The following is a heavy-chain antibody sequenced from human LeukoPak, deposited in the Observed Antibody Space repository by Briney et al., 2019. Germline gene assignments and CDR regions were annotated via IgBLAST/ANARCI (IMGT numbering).Heavy chain of an antibody. Sequence: SVKVSCKASGGTFSSYAISWVRQAPGQGLEWMGRIIPILGIANYAQKFQGRVTITADKSTSTAYMELSSLRSEDTAVYYCARDLAAAGTSGFDPWGQGTLVTVSS. D-gene: IGHD6-13*01. J-gene: IGHJ5*02. V-gene: IGHV1-69*04. CDR2: IIPILGIA. CDR3: ARDLAAAGTSGFDP. CDR1: GGTFSSYA.